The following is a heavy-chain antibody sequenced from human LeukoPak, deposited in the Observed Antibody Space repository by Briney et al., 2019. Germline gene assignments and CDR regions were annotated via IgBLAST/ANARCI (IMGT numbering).Heavy chain of an antibody. D-gene: IGHD2/OR15-2a*01. Sequence: SQTLSLTCTVSGGSITSGPYYWSWIRQPAGKGLEWIGRIYPSGSTNYNPSLKSRVSISVDTSKNQLSLKLSSVTAADTAVYYCARNNDAFDIWGQGTMVTVSS. CDR3: ARNNDAFDI. CDR1: GGSITSGPYY. V-gene: IGHV4-61*02. J-gene: IGHJ3*02. CDR2: IYPSGST.